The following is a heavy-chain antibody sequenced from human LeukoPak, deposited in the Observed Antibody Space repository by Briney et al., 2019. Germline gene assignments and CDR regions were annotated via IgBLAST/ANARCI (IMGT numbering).Heavy chain of an antibody. CDR3: ARRGYYYDSSGYYTL. V-gene: IGHV4-39*01. Sequence: SETLSLTCTVFGGSISSSSYYWGWIRQPPGKGLEWIGSIYYSGSTYYNPSLKSRVTISVDTSKNQFSLKLSSVTAADTAVYYCARRGYYYDSSGYYTLWGQGTLVTVSS. J-gene: IGHJ4*02. CDR2: IYYSGST. D-gene: IGHD3-22*01. CDR1: GGSISSSSYY.